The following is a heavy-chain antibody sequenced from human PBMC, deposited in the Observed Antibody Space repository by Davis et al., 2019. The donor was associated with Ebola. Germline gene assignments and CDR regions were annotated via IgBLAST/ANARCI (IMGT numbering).Heavy chain of an antibody. Sequence: GESLKISCKGSGYSFTSYWIGWVRQMPGKGLEWMGIIYPGDSDTRYSPSFQGQVTISADKSISTAYLQWSSLKASDTAMYYCARGMPSGYLLHYYGMDVWGQGTTVTVSS. CDR1: GYSFTSYW. J-gene: IGHJ6*02. V-gene: IGHV5-51*01. CDR3: ARGMPSGYLLHYYGMDV. D-gene: IGHD3-3*01. CDR2: IYPGDSDT.